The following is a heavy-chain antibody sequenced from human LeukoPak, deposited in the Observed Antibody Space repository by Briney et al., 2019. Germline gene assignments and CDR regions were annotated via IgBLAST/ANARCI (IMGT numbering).Heavy chain of an antibody. CDR3: ARDRYCGGDCYYWHFDL. CDR2: ISGRDGRT. CDR1: GLTFYTYA. V-gene: IGHV3-23*01. D-gene: IGHD2-21*02. J-gene: IGHJ2*01. Sequence: PGGSLRLSCSVSGLTFYTYAMSWVRQAPGKGLEWVSAISGRDGRTYYTDSVKGRFTISRDNSKNTLYLQMNSLRAEDTAVYYCARDRYCGGDCYYWHFDLWGRGTLVTVSS.